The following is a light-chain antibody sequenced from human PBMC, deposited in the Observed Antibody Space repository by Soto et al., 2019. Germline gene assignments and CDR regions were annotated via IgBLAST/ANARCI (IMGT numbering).Light chain of an antibody. Sequence: EIVLTQSPATLSLSPGERATLSCRASQSVSSYLAWYQQKPGQAPRLLIYDASNRATGIPARFSGSGSGTDFTLTISSLYPEASAVYYCQQRSNWPPTFGQGTKLEIK. CDR2: DAS. CDR1: QSVSSY. CDR3: QQRSNWPPT. J-gene: IGKJ2*01. V-gene: IGKV3-11*01.